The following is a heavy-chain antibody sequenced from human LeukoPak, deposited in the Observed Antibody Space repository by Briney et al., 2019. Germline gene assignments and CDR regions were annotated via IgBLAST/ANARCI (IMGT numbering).Heavy chain of an antibody. V-gene: IGHV4-61*02. CDR2: IYTSGST. Sequence: SETLSLTCTVSGGSISSGTYYWNWIRQPAGKGLEWIGRIYTSGSTNYNPSLKSRVTISVDTSKNHFSLKLSSVTAADTAVYYCARGGSETYFITGWFDPWGQGTLVTVSS. J-gene: IGHJ5*02. D-gene: IGHD3-10*01. CDR3: ARGGSETYFITGWFDP. CDR1: GGSISSGTYY.